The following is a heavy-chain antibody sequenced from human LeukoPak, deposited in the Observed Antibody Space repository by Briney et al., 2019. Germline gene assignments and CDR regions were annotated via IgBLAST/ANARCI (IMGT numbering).Heavy chain of an antibody. CDR1: GFTFNSYT. Sequence: GGSLRLSCAASGFTFNSYTMNWVRQAPGKGLEWVSSISSSSSYIYYADSMKGRFTISRDNAKKSLYLQTNSLRAEDTAVYYCARANWSGSYGGGFDYWGQGTLVTVSS. V-gene: IGHV3-21*01. D-gene: IGHD1-26*01. CDR3: ARANWSGSYGGGFDY. CDR2: ISSSSSYI. J-gene: IGHJ4*02.